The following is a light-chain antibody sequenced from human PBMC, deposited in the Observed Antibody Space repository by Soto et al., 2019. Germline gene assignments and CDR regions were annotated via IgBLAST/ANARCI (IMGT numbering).Light chain of an antibody. Sequence: IQLTQSPPSLSASVGDRVTITCRASQDIAIYLAWYQQKPGEAPNLLIHTASTLHGGVPSRFSGSGSGTDFTLTITSLQAEDFATYYCQQYNDNPRTFGQGTRLEIK. J-gene: IGKJ5*01. CDR3: QQYNDNPRT. CDR2: TAS. V-gene: IGKV1-9*01. CDR1: QDIAIY.